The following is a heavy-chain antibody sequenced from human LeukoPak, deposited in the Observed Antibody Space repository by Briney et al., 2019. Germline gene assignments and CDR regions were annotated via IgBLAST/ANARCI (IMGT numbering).Heavy chain of an antibody. D-gene: IGHD3-3*01. CDR1: GGSISSYY. J-gene: IGHJ4*02. Sequence: SETLSLTCTVSGGSISSYYWSWIRQPPGKGLEWIGYIYYSGSTNYNPSLKSRVTISVDTSKNQFSLKLSSVTAADTAVYYCARGRTYYDFWSGYYSLGYFDYWGQGTLVTVSS. V-gene: IGHV4-59*12. CDR2: IYYSGST. CDR3: ARGRTYYDFWSGYYSLGYFDY.